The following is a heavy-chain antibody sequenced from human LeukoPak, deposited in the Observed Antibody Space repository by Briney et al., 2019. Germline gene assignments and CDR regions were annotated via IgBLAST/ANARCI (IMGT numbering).Heavy chain of an antibody. CDR2: INQDGGEI. V-gene: IGHV3-7*04. D-gene: IGHD3-10*01. J-gene: IGHJ5*02. Sequence: PGGSLRLSCAASGFTFSSSWMTWVRQAPGKGLEWVASINQDGGEIHYVDSVKDRFTISRDNAKNSLYLQMNSLTAEDTAVHYCVRAHHPGGWFDPWGQGTLVTVSS. CDR3: VRAHHPGGWFDP. CDR1: GFTFSSSW.